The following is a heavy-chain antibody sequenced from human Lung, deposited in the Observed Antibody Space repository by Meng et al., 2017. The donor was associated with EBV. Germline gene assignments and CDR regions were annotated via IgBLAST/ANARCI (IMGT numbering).Heavy chain of an antibody. CDR3: ARGAEPILTGYYLPY. V-gene: IGHV4-34*01. CDR2: INHSGST. J-gene: IGHJ4*02. Sequence: QGKLQKWGAGLLKPSETLSPTCAVYGGSFSDYYWNWIRQSPGKGLEWIGEINHSGSTNSNPSLKSRVTISVDTSKNQFSLKLSSVTAANTAVYYCARGAEPILTGYYLPYWGQGTLVTVSS. D-gene: IGHD3-9*01. CDR1: GGSFSDYY.